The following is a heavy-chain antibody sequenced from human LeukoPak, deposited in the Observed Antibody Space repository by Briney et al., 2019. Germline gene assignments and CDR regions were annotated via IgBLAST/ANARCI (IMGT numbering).Heavy chain of an antibody. D-gene: IGHD3-10*01. Sequence: QSSETLSLTCTVSGGSISSGGYYWSWIRQHPGKGLEWIGYIYYSGSTYYNPSLKSRVTISVDTSKNQFSLKLSSVTAADTAVYYCARDAYGSGSSLYGMDVWGQGTTVTVSS. CDR1: GGSISSGGYY. J-gene: IGHJ6*02. CDR2: IYYSGST. V-gene: IGHV4-31*03. CDR3: ARDAYGSGSSLYGMDV.